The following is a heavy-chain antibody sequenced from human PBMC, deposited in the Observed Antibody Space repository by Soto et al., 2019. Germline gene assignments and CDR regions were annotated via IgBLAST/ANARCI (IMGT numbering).Heavy chain of an antibody. CDR3: ARHGAYYDSSGYPYYYFDY. J-gene: IGHJ4*02. D-gene: IGHD3-22*01. CDR1: GFSLSYARVG. Sequence: QVTLKESGPVLVKPTETLTLTCTVSGFSLSYARVGVSWIRQPPGEALEWLAHIFWNDEKSYSTSLKSRLTISKDTSKSQVVLAMTNMDPVDTATYYCARHGAYYDSSGYPYYYFDYWGQGILVTDSS. CDR2: IFWNDEK. V-gene: IGHV2-26*01.